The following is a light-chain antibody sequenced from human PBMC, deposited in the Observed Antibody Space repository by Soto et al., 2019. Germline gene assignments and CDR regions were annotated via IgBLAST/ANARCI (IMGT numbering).Light chain of an antibody. CDR2: GAS. V-gene: IGKV3-20*01. CDR3: QQYGSSSYT. Sequence: EIVLTQSPGTLSLSPGERATLSCRASQSVSSSYLAWYQQKPGQAPRLLIYGASSRATGIPDRFSGSGSGTDFTLTISRLEPEDFAVYDCQQYGSSSYTFGQGTNLEIK. J-gene: IGKJ2*01. CDR1: QSVSSSY.